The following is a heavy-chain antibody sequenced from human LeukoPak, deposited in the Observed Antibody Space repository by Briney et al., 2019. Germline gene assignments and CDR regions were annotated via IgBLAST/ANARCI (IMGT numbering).Heavy chain of an antibody. CDR1: GFTFSSYW. CDR2: IKQDGSEK. Sequence: PGGSLRLSCAASGFTFSSYWMSWVRQAPGKGLEWVANIKQDGSEKYYVDSVKGRFTISRDNAKNSLYLQMNSLRAEDAAVYYCAREGDRLTFDYWGQGTLVTVSS. CDR3: AREGDRLTFDY. D-gene: IGHD3-16*01. V-gene: IGHV3-7*03. J-gene: IGHJ4*02.